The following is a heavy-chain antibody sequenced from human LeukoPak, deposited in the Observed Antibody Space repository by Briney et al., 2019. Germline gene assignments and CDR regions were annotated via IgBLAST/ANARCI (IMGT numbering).Heavy chain of an antibody. V-gene: IGHV3-11*04. CDR2: ISSSGSTI. J-gene: IGHJ5*02. CDR1: GFTFSDYY. D-gene: IGHD3-22*01. Sequence: PGGSLRLSCAASGFTFSDYYMSWIRQAPGKGLEWVSYISSSGSTIYYADSVKGRFTISRDNAKNSLYLQMNSLRAEDTAVYYCARDAFYYYDSSGYSNWFDPWGQGTLVTVSS. CDR3: ARDAFYYYDSSGYSNWFDP.